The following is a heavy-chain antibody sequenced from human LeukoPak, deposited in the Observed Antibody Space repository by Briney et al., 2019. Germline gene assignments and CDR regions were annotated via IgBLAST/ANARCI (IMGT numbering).Heavy chain of an antibody. CDR3: AKDSAGGWYYYYMDV. CDR2: ISYDGSNK. D-gene: IGHD6-13*01. V-gene: IGHV3-30*18. Sequence: PGGSLRLSCAASGFTFSSYGMHWVRQAPGKGLEWVAVISYDGSNKYYADSVKGRFTISRDNSKNTLYLQMNSLRAEDTAVYYCAKDSAGGWYYYYMDVWGKGTTVTVSS. CDR1: GFTFSSYG. J-gene: IGHJ6*03.